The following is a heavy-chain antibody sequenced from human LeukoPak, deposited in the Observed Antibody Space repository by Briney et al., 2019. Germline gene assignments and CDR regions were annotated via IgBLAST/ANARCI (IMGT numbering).Heavy chain of an antibody. CDR3: ARDAGYDFWSGNLYYYYYMDV. CDR1: GGSISSYY. D-gene: IGHD3-3*01. CDR2: IYYSGST. Sequence: SETLSLTCTVSGGSISSYYWSWIRQPPGKGLEWIGYIYYSGSTNYNPSLKSRVTISVDTSKNQFSLKLSSVTAADTAVYYCARDAGYDFWSGNLYYYYYMDVWGKGTTVTVSS. V-gene: IGHV4-59*01. J-gene: IGHJ6*03.